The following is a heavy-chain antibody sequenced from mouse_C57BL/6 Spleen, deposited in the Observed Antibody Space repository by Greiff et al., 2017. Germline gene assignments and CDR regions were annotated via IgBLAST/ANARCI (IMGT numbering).Heavy chain of an antibody. Sequence: QVQLQQSGAELARPGASVKLSCKASGYTFTSFGISWVKQRTGQGLEWIGEIYPRSGNTYYNEKFKGKATLTADKSSSTAYMELRSLTSEDSAVYFCARWNYYGSSYVYFDVWGTGTTVTVSS. V-gene: IGHV1-81*01. CDR2: IYPRSGNT. CDR3: ARWNYYGSSYVYFDV. D-gene: IGHD1-1*01. J-gene: IGHJ1*03. CDR1: GYTFTSFG.